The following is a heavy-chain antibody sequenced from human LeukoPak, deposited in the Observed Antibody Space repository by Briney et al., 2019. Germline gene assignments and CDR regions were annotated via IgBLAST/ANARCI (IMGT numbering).Heavy chain of an antibody. CDR3: ARWVDYGDYKTRSGWFDP. D-gene: IGHD4-17*01. CDR1: GFTFSSYA. CDR2: ISGSGGST. J-gene: IGHJ5*02. V-gene: IGHV3-23*01. Sequence: PGGSLRLSCAASGFTFSSYAMSWVRQAPGKGLEWVSAISGSGGSTYYADSVKGRFTISRDNSKNTLYLQMNSLRAEDTAVYYCARWVDYGDYKTRSGWFDPWGQGTLVTVSS.